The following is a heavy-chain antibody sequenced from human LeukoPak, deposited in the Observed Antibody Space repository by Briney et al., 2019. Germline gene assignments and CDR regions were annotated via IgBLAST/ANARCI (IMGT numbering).Heavy chain of an antibody. D-gene: IGHD4-17*01. CDR2: IYTSGST. CDR1: GGSISSYY. J-gene: IGHJ4*02. Sequence: SETLSLTCTVSGGSISSYYWSWIRQPAGNGLEWIGRIYTSGSTNYNPSLKSRVTMSVDTSKNQFSLKLSSVTAADTAVYYCASETPKDYGDYVAYFDYWGQGTLVAVSS. CDR3: ASETPKDYGDYVAYFDY. V-gene: IGHV4-4*07.